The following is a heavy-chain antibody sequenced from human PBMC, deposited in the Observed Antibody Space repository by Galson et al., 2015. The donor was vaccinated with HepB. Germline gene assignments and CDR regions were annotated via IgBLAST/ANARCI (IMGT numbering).Heavy chain of an antibody. J-gene: IGHJ4*02. CDR1: GYTFTSYA. Sequence: SVKVSCKASGYTFTSYAMNWVRQAPGQGLEWMGWINTNTGNPTYAQGFTGRFVFSLDTSVSTAYLQISSLKAEDTAVYYCARGGMVQGVIIEFDYWGQGTLVTVSS. CDR2: INTNTGNP. V-gene: IGHV7-4-1*02. D-gene: IGHD3-10*01. CDR3: ARGGMVQGVIIEFDY.